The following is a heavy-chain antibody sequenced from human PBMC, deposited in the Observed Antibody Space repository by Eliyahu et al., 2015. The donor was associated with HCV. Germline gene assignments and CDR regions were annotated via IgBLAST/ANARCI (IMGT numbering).Heavy chain of an antibody. V-gene: IGHV4-61*02. J-gene: IGHJ4*02. CDR2: IYARGST. Sequence: QVQLQESGPGLVKPSQTLSLTCTVSGDSFSSGRYYWTWIRQPAGKGLEWIGRIYARGSTNYNPSLKSRVTISVDTSKNQFSLKLSSVTAADTAVYYCARYNWNYYYFDYWGQGTLVTVSS. D-gene: IGHD1-7*01. CDR3: ARYNWNYYYFDY. CDR1: GDSFSSGRYY.